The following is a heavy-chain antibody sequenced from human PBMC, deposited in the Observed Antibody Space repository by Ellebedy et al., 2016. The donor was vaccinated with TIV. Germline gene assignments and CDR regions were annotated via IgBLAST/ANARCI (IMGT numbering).Heavy chain of an antibody. CDR3: AFQVVAATPGRLDS. CDR2: IYYSGST. V-gene: IGHV4-59*12. J-gene: IGHJ4*02. Sequence: MPSETLSLTCTVSGGSISSYYWSWVRQPPGKRLEWIGYIYYSGSTNYNPSLKSRVTISVDTSKNQLSLKLTSVTAADTAVYYCAFQVVAATPGRLDSWGQGTLVTVSS. CDR1: GGSISSYY. D-gene: IGHD2-15*01.